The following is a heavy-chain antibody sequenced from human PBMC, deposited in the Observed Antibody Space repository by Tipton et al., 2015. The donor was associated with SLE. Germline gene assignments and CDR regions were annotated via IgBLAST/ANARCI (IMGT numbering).Heavy chain of an antibody. Sequence: TLSLTCAVYGGSFSGYYWSWIRQPPGKGLEWIGEINNSGSTNYNPSLKSRVTISVDTSKNQFSLKLSSVTAADTAVYYCARVKGRLLWFGDEGYWGQGTLVTVSS. CDR1: GGSFSGYY. CDR3: ARVKGRLLWFGDEGY. J-gene: IGHJ4*02. D-gene: IGHD3-10*01. V-gene: IGHV4-34*01. CDR2: INNSGST.